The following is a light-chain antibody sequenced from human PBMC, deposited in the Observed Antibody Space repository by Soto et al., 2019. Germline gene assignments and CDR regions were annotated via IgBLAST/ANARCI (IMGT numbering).Light chain of an antibody. J-gene: IGKJ5*01. CDR2: WAS. CDR1: QSVLYSSNNKNY. CDR3: QQYYSTPIT. V-gene: IGKV4-1*01. Sequence: DIVMTQSPDSLAVSLGERATINCKSSQSVLYSSNNKNYLAWYQQKPGQSPKLLIYWASTRESGVPDRFSGSGSGTDFSLTISSLQAEDVAVYYCQQYYSTPITFGKGTRLEIK.